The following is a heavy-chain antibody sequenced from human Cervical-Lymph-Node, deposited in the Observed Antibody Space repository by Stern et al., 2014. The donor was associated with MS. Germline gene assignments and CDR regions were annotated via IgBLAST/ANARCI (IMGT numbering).Heavy chain of an antibody. CDR3: ARAPYNFWSTYPPGGYYFDY. D-gene: IGHD3-3*01. Sequence: QVQLVQSGAEVKKPGASLKVSCKTSGYTLSDHYIHWVRQAPGQGLEWMGRINPNSGGTGYAQKFQGRVSMTTDTSISSAYLELSRLRSNDTAVYYCARAPYNFWSTYPPGGYYFDYWGQGTLVAVSS. CDR2: INPNSGGT. CDR1: GYTLSDHY. V-gene: IGHV1-2*06. J-gene: IGHJ4*02.